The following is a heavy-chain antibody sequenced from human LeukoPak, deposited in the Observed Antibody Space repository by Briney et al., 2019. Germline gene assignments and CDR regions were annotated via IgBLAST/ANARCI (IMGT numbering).Heavy chain of an antibody. CDR1: GGSISSYY. CDR3: ASSIAAAGITAGAFDI. D-gene: IGHD6-13*01. Sequence: SETLSLTCTVSGGSISSYYWSWIRQPPGKGLEWIGYIYYSGSTNYNPSLKSRVTISVDTSKNQFSLKLSSVTAADTAVYYCASSIAAAGITAGAFDIWGQGTMVTVSS. V-gene: IGHV4-59*01. J-gene: IGHJ3*02. CDR2: IYYSGST.